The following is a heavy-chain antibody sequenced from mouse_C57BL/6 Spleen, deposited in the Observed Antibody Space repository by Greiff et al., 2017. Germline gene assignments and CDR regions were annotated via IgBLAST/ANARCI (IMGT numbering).Heavy chain of an antibody. D-gene: IGHD2-4*01. CDR3: ARGDDYDFDY. CDR2: ILPGSGST. J-gene: IGHJ2*01. CDR1: GYTFTAYW. V-gene: IGHV1-9*01. Sequence: QVQLKESGAELMKPGASVKLSCKPTGYTFTAYWIEWVKQRPGHGLELIGEILPGSGSTNYNEKFKGKATFTADTSSNTAYMQLSSLTTEDSAIYYCARGDDYDFDYWGKGTTLTVSS.